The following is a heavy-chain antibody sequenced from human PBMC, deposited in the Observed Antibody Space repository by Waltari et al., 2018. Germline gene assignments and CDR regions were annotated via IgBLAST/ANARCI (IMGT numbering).Heavy chain of an antibody. D-gene: IGHD3-9*01. CDR3: ASKPYYDILTGYYYYYYYGMDV. Sequence: QVQLQESGPGLVKPSGTLSLTCAVSGGSISSSNWWRWVRQPPGKGLVWIGEIYHSGSTNYNPSLKSRVTISVDKSKNQFSLKLSSVTAADTAVYYCASKPYYDILTGYYYYYYYGMDVWGQGTTVTVSS. CDR1: GGSISSSNW. J-gene: IGHJ6*02. V-gene: IGHV4-4*02. CDR2: IYHSGST.